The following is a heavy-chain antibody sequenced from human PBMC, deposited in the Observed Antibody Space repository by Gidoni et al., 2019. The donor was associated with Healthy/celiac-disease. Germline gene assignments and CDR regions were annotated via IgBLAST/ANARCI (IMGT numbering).Heavy chain of an antibody. CDR2: INPNSCGT. CDR1: GYTFTGYY. CDR3: ARGGGYYDSSGYYDY. V-gene: IGHV1-2*02. D-gene: IGHD3-22*01. Sequence: QVQLVQSGAEVKKPGASVKVSCKASGYTFTGYYMHWVRQAPGQGLEWMGWINPNSCGTNYAQKFQGRVTMTRDTSISTAYMELSRLRSDDTAVYYCARGGGYYDSSGYYDYWGQGTLVTVSS. J-gene: IGHJ4*02.